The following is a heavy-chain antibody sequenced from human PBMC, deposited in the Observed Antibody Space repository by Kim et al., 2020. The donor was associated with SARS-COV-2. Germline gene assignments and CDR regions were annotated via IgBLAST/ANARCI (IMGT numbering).Heavy chain of an antibody. CDR1: GFTFSDYY. V-gene: IGHV3-11*06. D-gene: IGHD3-3*01. CDR2: ISSSSSYT. CDR3: ARDNRATLRFLDRRDEEVEYFQH. Sequence: GGSLRLSCAASGFTFSDYYMSWIRQAPGKGLEWVSYISSSSSYTNYADSVKGRFTISRDNAKNSLYLQMNSLRAEDTAVYYCARDNRATLRFLDRRDEEVEYFQHWGQGTLVTVSS. J-gene: IGHJ1*01.